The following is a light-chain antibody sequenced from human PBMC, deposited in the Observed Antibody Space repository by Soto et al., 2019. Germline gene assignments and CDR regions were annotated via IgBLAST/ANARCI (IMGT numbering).Light chain of an antibody. J-gene: IGKJ2*01. V-gene: IGKV3-11*01. CDR3: QQRSNWPPGYT. Sequence: EIVLTQSPATLSLSPGERAILSCRASQSVSFYLAWYQQKPGQGPRLLIYDASKRATGIPARFSGSGSGTDFTLTISSLEPEDFAVYYCQQRSNWPPGYTFGQGTKLEIK. CDR1: QSVSFY. CDR2: DAS.